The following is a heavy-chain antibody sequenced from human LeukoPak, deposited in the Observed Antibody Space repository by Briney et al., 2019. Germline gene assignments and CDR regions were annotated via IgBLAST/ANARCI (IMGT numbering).Heavy chain of an antibody. V-gene: IGHV4-59*08. J-gene: IGHJ5*02. D-gene: IGHD6-19*01. Sequence: SETLSLTCTVSGGSISSYYWSWIQQPPGKGLEWIGYIYYSGSTNYNPSLKSRVTIPVDTSKNQFSLKLSSVTAADTAVYYCARQDIAVEGEWFDPWGQGTLVTVSS. CDR1: GGSISSYY. CDR2: IYYSGST. CDR3: ARQDIAVEGEWFDP.